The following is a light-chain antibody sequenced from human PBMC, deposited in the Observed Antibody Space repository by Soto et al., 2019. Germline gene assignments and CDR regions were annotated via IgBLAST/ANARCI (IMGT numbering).Light chain of an antibody. CDR1: QSVSSNY. CDR2: VAS. V-gene: IGKV3-20*01. J-gene: IGKJ5*01. CDR3: QQYGSSPIT. Sequence: EIVLTQSPGTLSLSPGERATLSCRTSQSVSSNYLAWYQQKPGQAPRVLIYVASSRATGIPDRFSGSGSGTDFTLTISRLEPEEFAVYYCQQYGSSPITFGQGTRLESK.